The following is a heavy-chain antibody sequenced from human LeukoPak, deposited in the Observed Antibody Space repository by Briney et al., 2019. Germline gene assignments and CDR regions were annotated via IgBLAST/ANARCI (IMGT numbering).Heavy chain of an antibody. Sequence: GGSLRLSCAASGFTFSSRWMHWVRHAPGKGLVWVAQINNDGSGTMYADSVKGRFTISRDNAKNTLYLQMNSLRAEDTAVYYCSDFDYWGQGTLVTVSS. CDR2: INNDGSGT. CDR1: GFTFSSRW. V-gene: IGHV3-74*03. CDR3: SDFDY. J-gene: IGHJ4*02.